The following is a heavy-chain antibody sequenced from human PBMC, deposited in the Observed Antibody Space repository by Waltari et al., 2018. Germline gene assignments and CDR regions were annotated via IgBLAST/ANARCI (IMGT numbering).Heavy chain of an antibody. J-gene: IGHJ4*02. Sequence: QLRLQESGPGLVKPSETLSLTCTVSGGSINSGTHYWGWIRQPPGKGLEWIGNIYHRGSTSSNPSPLSRLTISLDTAKNQFSLKLTSVNVADTAVYYCATDPSIPGSSDDFWGQGALVTVSS. CDR1: GGSINSGTHY. D-gene: IGHD1-26*01. CDR3: ATDPSIPGSSDDF. CDR2: IYHRGST. V-gene: IGHV4-39*07.